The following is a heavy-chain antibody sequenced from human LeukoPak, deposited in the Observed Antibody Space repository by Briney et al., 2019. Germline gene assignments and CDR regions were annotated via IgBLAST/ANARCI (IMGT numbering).Heavy chain of an antibody. D-gene: IGHD3-22*01. Sequence: NPGGSLRLSCAASGFTFSSYGMSWVRQAPGKGLEWVSSITSSSSYIYYADSVKGRFTISRDNAKNPLYLQMNNLRAEDTAVYYCARHVVAVGFDYWGQGTLVTVSS. CDR1: GFTFSSYG. CDR3: ARHVVAVGFDY. V-gene: IGHV3-21*01. J-gene: IGHJ4*02. CDR2: ITSSSSYI.